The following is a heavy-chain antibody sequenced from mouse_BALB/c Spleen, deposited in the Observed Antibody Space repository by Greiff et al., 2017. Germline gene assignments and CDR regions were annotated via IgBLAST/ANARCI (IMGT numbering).Heavy chain of an antibody. Sequence: QVQLKESGPGLVAPSQSLSITCTVSGFSLTGYGVNWVRQPPGKGLEWLGMIWGDGSTDYNSALKSRLSISKDNSKSQVFLKMNSLQTDDTARYYCARGGSHYYGYAYFDVWGAGTTVTVSS. J-gene: IGHJ1*01. D-gene: IGHD1-2*01. CDR1: GFSLTGYG. CDR2: IWGDGST. V-gene: IGHV2-6-7*01. CDR3: ARGGSHYYGYAYFDV.